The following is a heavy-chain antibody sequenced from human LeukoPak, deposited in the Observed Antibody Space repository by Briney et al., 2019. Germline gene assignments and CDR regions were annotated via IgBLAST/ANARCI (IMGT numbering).Heavy chain of an antibody. Sequence: PSETLSLTRAVYGGSFSGYYWSWIRQPPGKGLEWIGEINHSGSTNYNPSLKSRVTISVDTSKNQFSLKLSSVTAADTAVYYCARGRIYYGSGSFGYWGQGTLVTVSS. CDR2: INHSGST. CDR1: GGSFSGYY. CDR3: ARGRIYYGSGSFGY. J-gene: IGHJ4*02. D-gene: IGHD3-10*01. V-gene: IGHV4-34*01.